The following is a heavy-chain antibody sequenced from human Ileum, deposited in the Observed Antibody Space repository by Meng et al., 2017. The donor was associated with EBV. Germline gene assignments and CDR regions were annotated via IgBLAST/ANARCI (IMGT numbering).Heavy chain of an antibody. J-gene: IGHJ4*02. CDR2: IYSSGST. Sequence: QVVLQAGRPGRGRSSEPLCLACSVSRGCVSSGGNYWSWTRRPPVKGMGWFCYIYSSGSTHSIPSRKSRVTISVDTSKTQFSLKLSSVTAANTSVYYWARDGYSSVSDWGQGSLVTVSS. V-gene: IGHV4-61*08. CDR3: ARDGYSSVSD. D-gene: IGHD6-19*01. CDR1: RGCVSSGGNY.